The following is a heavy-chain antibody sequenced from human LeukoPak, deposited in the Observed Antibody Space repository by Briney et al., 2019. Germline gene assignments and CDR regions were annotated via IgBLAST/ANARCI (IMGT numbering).Heavy chain of an antibody. Sequence: GGSLRLSCAASGFTFSSYAMHWVRQAPGKGLEWVAVISYDGSNKYYADSVKGRFTISRDNSKNTLYLQMNSLRAEDTAVYYCAKPAYTYYYDSSGYYLVPEIDYWGQGTLVTVSS. V-gene: IGHV3-30-3*02. CDR3: AKPAYTYYYDSSGYYLVPEIDY. CDR2: ISYDGSNK. J-gene: IGHJ4*02. D-gene: IGHD3-22*01. CDR1: GFTFSSYA.